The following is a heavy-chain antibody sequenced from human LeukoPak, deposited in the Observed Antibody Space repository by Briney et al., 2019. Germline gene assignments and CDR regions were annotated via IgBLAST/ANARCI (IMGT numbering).Heavy chain of an antibody. V-gene: IGHV3-30*04. Sequence: GGSLRLSCAASGFTFSSYAMHWVRQAPGKGLEWVAVISYDGSNKYYADSVKGRFTISRDNSKNTLYLQMNSLRAEDTAVYYCARGKGVYCGGDCSALDYWGQGTLVTVSS. CDR1: GFTFSSYA. D-gene: IGHD2-21*02. CDR2: ISYDGSNK. CDR3: ARGKGVYCGGDCSALDY. J-gene: IGHJ4*02.